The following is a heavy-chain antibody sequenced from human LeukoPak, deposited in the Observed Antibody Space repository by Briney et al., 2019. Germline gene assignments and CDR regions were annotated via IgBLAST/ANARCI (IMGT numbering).Heavy chain of an antibody. CDR2: ISYDGSNK. Sequence: GGSLRLSCAASGFTFSSYGMHWVRQAPGKGLEWVAVISYDGSNKYYADSVKGRFTISRDNSKNTLYLQMNSLRAEDTAVYYCAKDSQRYYDILTGYFDYWGQGTLVTVSS. CDR3: AKDSQRYYDILTGYFDY. J-gene: IGHJ4*02. D-gene: IGHD3-9*01. CDR1: GFTFSSYG. V-gene: IGHV3-30*18.